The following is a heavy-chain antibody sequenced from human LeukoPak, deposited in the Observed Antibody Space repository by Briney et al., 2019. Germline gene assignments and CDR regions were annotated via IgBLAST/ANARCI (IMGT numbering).Heavy chain of an antibody. Sequence: GGSLRLSCAASGFPFSTYGMSWVRKAPGKGLEWVSALSGSGGSTYYADPVKGRFTISRDNSKNTLYLQMNSLRAEDTAVYYCARDLRYCSSTSCHTWGQGTLVTVSS. CDR3: ARDLRYCSSTSCHT. D-gene: IGHD2-2*02. CDR1: GFPFSTYG. V-gene: IGHV3-23*01. CDR2: LSGSGGST. J-gene: IGHJ5*02.